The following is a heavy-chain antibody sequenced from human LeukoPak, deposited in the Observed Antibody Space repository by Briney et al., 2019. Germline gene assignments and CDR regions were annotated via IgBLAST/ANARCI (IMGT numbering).Heavy chain of an antibody. Sequence: SETLSLTCEVSGYSISSDKYWGWIRQPPGKGLEWIGSIYHTASTYYNPSLKSRVSISVDTSKNQFSLKFTSVTAADTAVYYCARSHSGWQGHNNWFDPWGQGTLVTVSS. J-gene: IGHJ5*02. CDR2: IYHTAST. CDR1: GYSISSDKY. V-gene: IGHV4-38-2*01. CDR3: ARSHSGWQGHNNWFDP. D-gene: IGHD6-19*01.